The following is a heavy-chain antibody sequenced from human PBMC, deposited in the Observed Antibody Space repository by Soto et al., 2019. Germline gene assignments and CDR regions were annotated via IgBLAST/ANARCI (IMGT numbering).Heavy chain of an antibody. J-gene: IGHJ6*03. Sequence: GASVKVSCKASGYTFTSYDINWVRQATGQGLEWVGWMNPNSGNTGYAQKFQGRVTMTRNTSISTAYMELSSLRSEDTAVYYCARGGSSGGYHYYYYMDVWGKGTTVTVSS. CDR1: GYTFTSYD. V-gene: IGHV1-8*01. CDR3: ARGGSSGGYHYYYYMDV. D-gene: IGHD6-19*01. CDR2: MNPNSGNT.